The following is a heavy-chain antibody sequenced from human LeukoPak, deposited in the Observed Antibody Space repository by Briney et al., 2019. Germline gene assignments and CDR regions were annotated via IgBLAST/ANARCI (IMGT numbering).Heavy chain of an antibody. Sequence: PSETLSLTCTVSGGSISSYYWSWIRQPPGKGLEWIGYIYYSGSTNYNPSLKSRVTISVDTSKNQFSLKLSSVTAADTAVYYCAREINILTGYYLYNWFDPWGQGTLVTVSS. V-gene: IGHV4-59*01. CDR3: AREINILTGYYLYNWFDP. D-gene: IGHD3-9*01. CDR1: GGSISSYY. CDR2: IYYSGST. J-gene: IGHJ5*02.